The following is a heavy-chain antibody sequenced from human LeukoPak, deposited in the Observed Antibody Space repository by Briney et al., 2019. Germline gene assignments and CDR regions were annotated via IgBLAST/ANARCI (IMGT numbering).Heavy chain of an antibody. CDR2: VHYSGST. D-gene: IGHD3-9*01. CDR1: GGSITGSHY. V-gene: IGHV4-39*01. J-gene: IGHJ3*01. Sequence: PSETLSLTCSVSGGSITGSHYWGWIRRPPGKGLEWIGSVHYSGSTYYNPSLESRVTISADTSKNQFSLKLTSVTAADTAVYFCASPRTGYNGIDVWGQGTMVTVSS. CDR3: ASPRTGYNGIDV.